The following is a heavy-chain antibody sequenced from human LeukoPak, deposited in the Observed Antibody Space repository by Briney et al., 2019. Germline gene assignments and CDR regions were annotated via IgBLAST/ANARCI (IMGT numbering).Heavy chain of an antibody. D-gene: IGHD6-13*01. J-gene: IGHJ4*02. Sequence: GGSLRLSCAASGFTFSSYAMSWVRQAPGKGLEWVSAISGSGGSTYYADSVKGRFTISRDNSKNTLYLQMNSLRAEDTAVYYCANPRRAGYSSTWSYFDYWGQGTLVTVSS. CDR2: ISGSGGST. V-gene: IGHV3-23*01. CDR3: ANPRRAGYSSTWSYFDY. CDR1: GFTFSSYA.